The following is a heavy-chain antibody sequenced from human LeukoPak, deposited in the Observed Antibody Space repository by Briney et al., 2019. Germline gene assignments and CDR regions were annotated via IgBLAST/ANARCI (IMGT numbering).Heavy chain of an antibody. CDR1: GFSFSTYD. CDR2: ISSSSSYI. D-gene: IGHD5-18*01. V-gene: IGHV3-21*01. Sequence: PGESLRLSCAASGFSFSTYDMNWVRQAPGKGLEWVSSISSSSSYIYYADSVKGRFTISRDNAKNSLYLQMNSLRAEDTAVYYCARGTVQLWLPIDYWGQGTLVTVSS. CDR3: ARGTVQLWLPIDY. J-gene: IGHJ4*02.